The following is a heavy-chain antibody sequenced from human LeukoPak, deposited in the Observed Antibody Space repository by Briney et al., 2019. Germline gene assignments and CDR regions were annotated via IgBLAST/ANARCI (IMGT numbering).Heavy chain of an antibody. V-gene: IGHV3-74*01. CDR3: ARDPIYDSSGYYFFDY. D-gene: IGHD3-22*01. J-gene: IGHJ4*02. CDR2: TNTDGSST. Sequence: PGGSLRLSCAASGFTFSDYFMSWIRQAPGKGLVWVSRTNTDGSSTRYADSVKGRFTISRDNAKNTLYLQMNSLRAEDTAVYYCARDPIYDSSGYYFFDYWGQGTLVTVSS. CDR1: GFTFSDYF.